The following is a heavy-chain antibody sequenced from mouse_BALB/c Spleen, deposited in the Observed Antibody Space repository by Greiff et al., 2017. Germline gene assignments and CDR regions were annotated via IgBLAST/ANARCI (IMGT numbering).Heavy chain of an antibody. J-gene: IGHJ2*01. CDR3: ARDYYGSSYY. CDR1: GFTFSSYG. V-gene: IGHV5-6-3*01. D-gene: IGHD1-1*01. Sequence: EVQLVESGGGLVQPGGSLKLSCAASGFTFSSYGMSWVRQTPDKRLELVATINSNGGSTYYPDSVKGRFTISRDNAKNTLYLQMSSLKSEDTAMYYCARDYYGSSYYWGQGTTLTVSS. CDR2: INSNGGST.